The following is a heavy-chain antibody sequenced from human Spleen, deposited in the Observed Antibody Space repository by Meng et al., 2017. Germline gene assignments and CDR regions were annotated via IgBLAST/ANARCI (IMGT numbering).Heavy chain of an antibody. J-gene: IGHJ4*02. CDR3: ARAVRAVAGYYFDY. V-gene: IGHV4-4*02. CDR2: IYRDGST. Sequence: RGAGPGLVNPSGTLSLTCAVSGGSLSSSNWWSWVRQPPGKGLEWIGEIYRDGSTNYNPSLKSRVTISVDKSKDQFSLKLTSVTAADTAVHYCARAVRAVAGYYFDYWGQGTLVTVSS. D-gene: IGHD6-19*01. CDR1: GGSLSSSNW.